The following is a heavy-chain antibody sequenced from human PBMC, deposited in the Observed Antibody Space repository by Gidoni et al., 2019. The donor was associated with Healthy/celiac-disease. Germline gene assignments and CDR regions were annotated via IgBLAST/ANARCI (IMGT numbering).Heavy chain of an antibody. CDR1: GYTFTGYY. D-gene: IGHD2-15*01. CDR3: ARARDIVVVVAATPPGPHDAFDI. J-gene: IGHJ3*02. V-gene: IGHV1-2*04. CDR2: INPNSGGT. Sequence: QVQLVQSGAEVKKPGASVKVSCKASGYTFTGYYMHWVRQAPGQGLEWMGWINPNSGGTNYAQKFQGWVTMTRDTSISTAYMELSRLRSDDTAVYYCARARDIVVVVAATPPGPHDAFDIWGQGTMVTVSS.